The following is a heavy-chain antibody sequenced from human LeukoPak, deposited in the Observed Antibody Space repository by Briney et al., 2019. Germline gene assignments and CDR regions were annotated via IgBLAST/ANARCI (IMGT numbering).Heavy chain of an antibody. D-gene: IGHD3-10*01. CDR1: GGSISSYC. CDR3: ARDRGSDGSDQLDP. V-gene: IGHV4-4*07. J-gene: IGHJ5*02. CDR2: ICSSGST. Sequence: SETLSLTCTVSGGSISSYCWIWIRQPAGKGLEWIGRICSSGSTIYNPSLKSLVTMSLDMSNNQFSLKLSSVTAADTAVYYCARDRGSDGSDQLDPWGQGTLVTVSS.